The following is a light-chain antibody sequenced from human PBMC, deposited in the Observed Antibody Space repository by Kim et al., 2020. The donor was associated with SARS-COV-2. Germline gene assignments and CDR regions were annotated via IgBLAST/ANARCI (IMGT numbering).Light chain of an antibody. CDR3: QQYKTYPWT. V-gene: IGKV1-5*01. Sequence: SASVGDRVTITCRASPSIDTWLAWYQQKPGKAPKLLIYDASSLESGVTSRFSGSGSAAEFTLTITSLQPDDFATYFCQQYKTYPWTFGQGTKVEI. CDR1: PSIDTW. J-gene: IGKJ1*01. CDR2: DAS.